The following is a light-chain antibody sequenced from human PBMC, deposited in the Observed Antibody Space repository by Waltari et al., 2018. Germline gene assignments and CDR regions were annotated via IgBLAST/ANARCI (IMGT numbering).Light chain of an antibody. Sequence: QSALTQPASVSGSPGQSITISCTGSGTDVGRYNYVSWYQHYPDKAPRLMIYDVTNRPSGVSARFSGSKSGNTASLTISGLQPEDEADYYCASYIAASTLVFGGGTRLTVV. V-gene: IGLV2-14*03. CDR1: GTDVGRYNY. CDR2: DVT. J-gene: IGLJ3*02. CDR3: ASYIAASTLV.